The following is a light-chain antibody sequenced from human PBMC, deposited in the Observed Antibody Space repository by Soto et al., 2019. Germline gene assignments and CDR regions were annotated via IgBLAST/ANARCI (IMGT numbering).Light chain of an antibody. V-gene: IGKV3-11*01. CDR1: QSVSSY. J-gene: IGKJ1*01. Sequence: EIVMTQSPATLSVSPGEIATLSCRASQSVSSYLAWYQQKPGQAPRLLIYDASNRATGIPARFSGSGSGTDFTLTISSLEPEDFAVYYCQQRSNWLWTFGQGTKVDIK. CDR3: QQRSNWLWT. CDR2: DAS.